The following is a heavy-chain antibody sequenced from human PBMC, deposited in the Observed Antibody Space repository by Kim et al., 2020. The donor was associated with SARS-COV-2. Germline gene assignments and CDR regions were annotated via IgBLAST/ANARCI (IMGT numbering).Heavy chain of an antibody. V-gene: IGHV4-34*01. J-gene: IGHJ4*02. CDR3: ARVDSSSWSPFDY. D-gene: IGHD6-13*01. Sequence: NPSLKSRVTISVDTSKNQFALKLSSVTAADTAVYYWARVDSSSWSPFDYWGQGTLVTVSS.